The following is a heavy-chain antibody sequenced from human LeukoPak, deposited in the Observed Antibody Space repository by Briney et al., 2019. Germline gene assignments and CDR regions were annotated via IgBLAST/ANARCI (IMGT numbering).Heavy chain of an antibody. V-gene: IGHV4-61*02. CDR2: IYTSGST. J-gene: IGHJ4*02. D-gene: IGHD3-22*01. Sequence: SQTLSLTCTVSGGSISSGSYYWSWIRQPAGKGLEWIGRIYTSGSTNYNPSLKSRVTISVDTSKNQFSLKLSSVTAADTAAYYCAREGYYYVVDYWGQGTLVTVSS. CDR1: GGSISSGSYY. CDR3: AREGYYYVVDY.